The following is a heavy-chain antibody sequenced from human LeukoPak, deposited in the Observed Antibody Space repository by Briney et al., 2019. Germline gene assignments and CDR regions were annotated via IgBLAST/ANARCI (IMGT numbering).Heavy chain of an antibody. Sequence: SETLSLTCTVSGGSINSGSYYWSWIRQPAGKGLEWIGRIYTSGSTNYNPSLKSRVTISVDTSKNQFSLKLSSVTAADTAVYYCARDQGGAAPPFDYWGQGTLVTVSS. V-gene: IGHV4-61*02. CDR2: IYTSGST. CDR3: ARDQGGAAPPFDY. D-gene: IGHD6-6*01. J-gene: IGHJ4*02. CDR1: GGSINSGSYY.